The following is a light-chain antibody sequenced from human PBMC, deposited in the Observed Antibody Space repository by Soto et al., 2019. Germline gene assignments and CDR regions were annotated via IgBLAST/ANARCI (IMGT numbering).Light chain of an antibody. J-gene: IGKJ2*01. CDR1: QSVSSN. Sequence: EIVMTQSPATLSVSPGERATLSCRASQSVSSNLAWYQQKPGQAPRLLIYGASTRATGIPARFSGSGSGTEFTLTISSLQSEDFAVYYCQQYNNLPGYTFGQGTKLEIK. V-gene: IGKV3-15*01. CDR2: GAS. CDR3: QQYNNLPGYT.